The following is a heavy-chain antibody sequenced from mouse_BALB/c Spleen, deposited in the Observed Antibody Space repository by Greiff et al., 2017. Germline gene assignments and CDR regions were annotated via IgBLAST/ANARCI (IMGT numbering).Heavy chain of an antibody. Sequence: VQLQQSGPGLVKPSQSLSLTCSVTGYSITSGYYWNWIRQFPGNKLEWMGYISYDGSNNYNPSLKNRISITRDTSKNQFFLKLNSVTTEDTATYYCARGWDVYFDYWGQGTTLTVSS. CDR1: GYSITSGYY. V-gene: IGHV3-6*02. CDR3: ARGWDVYFDY. D-gene: IGHD4-1*01. J-gene: IGHJ2*01. CDR2: ISYDGSN.